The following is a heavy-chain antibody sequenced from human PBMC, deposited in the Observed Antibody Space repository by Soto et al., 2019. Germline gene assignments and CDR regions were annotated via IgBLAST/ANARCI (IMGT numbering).Heavy chain of an antibody. J-gene: IGHJ4*02. D-gene: IGHD1-26*01. CDR3: ARGTGGSYYDFDN. V-gene: IGHV3-48*02. CDR1: GFTFSSYS. Sequence: EVQLVESGGGLVQPGGSLRLSCVVSGFTFSSYSMNWVRQAPGKGLEWVSYISSSSSTIYYADSVKGRFTISRDNAKNSLYLQMNSMRDEDTAGYYCARGTGGSYYDFDNWGQGTLVTVSS. CDR2: ISSSSSTI.